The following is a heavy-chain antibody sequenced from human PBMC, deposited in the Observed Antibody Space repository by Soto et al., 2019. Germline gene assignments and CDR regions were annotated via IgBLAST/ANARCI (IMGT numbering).Heavy chain of an antibody. CDR1: GFICSSYD. CDR3: AKATATGGGAFDI. V-gene: IGHV3-23*01. D-gene: IGHD2-8*02. Sequence: EVQMFESGGGLAQPGGSVRLSCAASGFICSSYDMSWVRQAPGKGLEWVSTILVDGRTFYVDSVKGRFTISRDSSKNMVYLQMNSLTAGDTALYYCAKATATGGGAFDICGQGTMVTVSS. J-gene: IGHJ3*02. CDR2: ILVDGRT.